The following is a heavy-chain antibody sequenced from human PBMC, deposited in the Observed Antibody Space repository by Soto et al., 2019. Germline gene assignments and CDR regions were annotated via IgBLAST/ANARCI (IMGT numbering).Heavy chain of an antibody. D-gene: IGHD6-6*01. CDR3: AIGDRSSWIGNH. CDR2: IIPIFETA. J-gene: IGHJ4*02. Sequence: QVHLVQSGAEVTKAGSSVKVSCKASGGTFSSHAFSWVRQAPGQGLEWVGGIIPIFETANYAQEFQGRVTISSPESTNTVILELTNLRSDDTAIYFSAIGDRSSWIGNHWGPGTQVTVS. CDR1: GGTFSSHA. V-gene: IGHV1-69*01.